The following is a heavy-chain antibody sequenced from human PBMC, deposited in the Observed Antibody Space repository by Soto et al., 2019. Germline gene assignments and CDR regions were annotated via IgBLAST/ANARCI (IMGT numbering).Heavy chain of an antibody. CDR3: ARHQPGVHFDY. V-gene: IGHV3-48*01. CDR2: ISSSSSVI. J-gene: IGHJ4*02. Sequence: GGSLRLSCAASGFTFSTYTMNWVRQAPGRGLEWVSYISSSSSVIYYADSVRGRFTISRDNAKNSLYLQMNSLRAEDSAVYYCARHQPGVHFDYWGQGALVTVPQ. CDR1: GFTFSTYT. D-gene: IGHD2-8*01.